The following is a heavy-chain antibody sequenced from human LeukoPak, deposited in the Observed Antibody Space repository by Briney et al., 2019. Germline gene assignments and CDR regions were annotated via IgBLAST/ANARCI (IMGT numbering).Heavy chain of an antibody. D-gene: IGHD2-2*01. CDR1: GFAFGAYS. CDR3: ARDPSLYCATTSCYDLDY. CDR2: IRSGSDVI. V-gene: IGHV3-48*04. Sequence: GGSLRLSCEASGFAFGAYSMNWVRQAAGKGLEWVSYIRSGSDVIHYADSVKGRFTISRDNARNSLYLQMDSLRPEDTAVYYCARDPSLYCATTSCYDLDYWGQGTLVTVSS. J-gene: IGHJ4*02.